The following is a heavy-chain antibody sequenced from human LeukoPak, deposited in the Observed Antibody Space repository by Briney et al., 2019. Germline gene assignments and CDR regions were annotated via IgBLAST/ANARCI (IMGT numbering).Heavy chain of an antibody. CDR3: AMHIVVVTAIRSGDY. CDR2: IRYDGSNK. D-gene: IGHD2-21*02. Sequence: QPGGSLRLSCAASGFTFSSYGMHWVRQAPGKGLEWVAFIRYDGSNKYYADSVRGRFTISRDNAKNSLYLQMNSLRAEDTAVYYCAMHIVVVTAIRSGDYWGQGTLVTVSS. CDR1: GFTFSSYG. V-gene: IGHV3-30*02. J-gene: IGHJ4*02.